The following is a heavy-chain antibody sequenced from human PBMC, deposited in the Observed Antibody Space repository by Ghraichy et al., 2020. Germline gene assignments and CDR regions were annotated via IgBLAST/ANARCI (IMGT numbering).Heavy chain of an antibody. CDR2: INQDGREK. Sequence: ETLSLTCAVSGLIFSSYWMTWVRQAPGKGRELVDNINQDGREKYYVSSVQGRFTIYRDNAKNCLYLEMNNLAAEDTAVESCSAGDTFDIWGRGTMVTVSS. D-gene: IGHD3-10*01. V-gene: IGHV3-7*03. J-gene: IGHJ3*02. CDR1: GLIFSSYW. CDR3: SAGDTFDI.